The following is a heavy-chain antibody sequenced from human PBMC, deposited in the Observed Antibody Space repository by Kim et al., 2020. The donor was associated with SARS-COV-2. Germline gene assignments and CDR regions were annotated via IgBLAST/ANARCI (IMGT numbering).Heavy chain of an antibody. Sequence: ASVKVSCKVSGYTLTELSMHWVRQAPGKGLEWMGGFDPEDGETIYAQKFQGRVTMTEDTSTDTAYMELSSLRSEDTAVYYCATGGGLTRSLLLSNWFDPWGQGTLVTVSS. CDR3: ATGGGLTRSLLLSNWFDP. J-gene: IGHJ5*02. CDR2: FDPEDGET. V-gene: IGHV1-24*01. D-gene: IGHD3-22*01. CDR1: GYTLTELS.